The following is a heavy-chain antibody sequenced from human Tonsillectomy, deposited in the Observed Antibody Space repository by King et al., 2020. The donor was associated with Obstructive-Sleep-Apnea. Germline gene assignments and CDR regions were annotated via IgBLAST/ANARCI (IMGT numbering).Heavy chain of an antibody. V-gene: IGHV3-48*04. CDR3: AAGGPDAFDF. CDR2: ISSSTSTI. Sequence: QLVQSGGGLVQPGGSLRLSCAASGITFSSYSMNWVRQAPGKGLEWGSYISSSTSTIYYPDSVKGRFTISRDNAKNSLYLQMNSLRAEDTAVYYCAAGGPDAFDFWGRGTMVTVSS. J-gene: IGHJ3*01. D-gene: IGHD3-16*01. CDR1: GITFSSYS.